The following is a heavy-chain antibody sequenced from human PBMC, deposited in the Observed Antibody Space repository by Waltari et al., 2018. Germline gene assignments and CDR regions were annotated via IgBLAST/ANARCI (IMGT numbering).Heavy chain of an antibody. V-gene: IGHV3-30-3*01. D-gene: IGHD1-26*01. CDR2: ISYDGSNK. CDR1: GFTFSSYA. CDR3: ARDREWELLSHPDY. Sequence: QVQLVESGGGVVQPGRSLRLSCAASGFTFSSYAMHWVRQAPGTGLEWVAVISYDGSNKYYADSVKGRFTISRDNSKNTLYLQMNSLRAEDTAVYYCARDREWELLSHPDYWGQGTLVTVSS. J-gene: IGHJ4*02.